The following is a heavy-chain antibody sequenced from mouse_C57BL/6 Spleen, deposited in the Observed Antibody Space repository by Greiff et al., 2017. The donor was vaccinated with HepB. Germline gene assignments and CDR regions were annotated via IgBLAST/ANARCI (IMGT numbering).Heavy chain of an antibody. CDR3: ARGEVFTTVFDY. Sequence: VMLVESGPELVKPGASVKISCKASGYAFSSSWMNWVKQRPGKGLEWIGRIYPGDGDTNYNGKFKGKATLTADKSSSTAYMQLSSLTSEDSAVYFCARGEVFTTVFDYWGQGTTLTVSS. J-gene: IGHJ2*01. V-gene: IGHV1-82*01. D-gene: IGHD1-1*01. CDR1: GYAFSSSW. CDR2: IYPGDGDT.